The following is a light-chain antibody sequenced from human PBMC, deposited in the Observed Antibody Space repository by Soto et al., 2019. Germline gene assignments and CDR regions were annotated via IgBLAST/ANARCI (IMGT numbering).Light chain of an antibody. CDR1: QNVHIN. Sequence: TVMTQSPATLSVSPGDTATLSCRSSQNVHINLAWYQQKPGQAPTLLIYGVSARAPGVPARFSGTGSGTELTLTIRNLQSEDFGIYYCQQYETWPRTFGQGTK. CDR3: QQYETWPRT. V-gene: IGKV3-15*01. CDR2: GVS. J-gene: IGKJ2*01.